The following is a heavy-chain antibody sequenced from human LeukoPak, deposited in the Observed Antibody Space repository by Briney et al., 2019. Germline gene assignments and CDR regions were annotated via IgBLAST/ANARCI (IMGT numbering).Heavy chain of an antibody. CDR2: ISGSGGST. J-gene: IGHJ4*02. Sequence: HLGGALRLSCAASGFTFSSYAMSWVRRAPGKGLEWVSAISGSGGSTYYADSVKGRFTISRNSSKNTLYLQMNSLRDEDTAVYYCARSAVGPIVVAGLDYWGQGTLVTVSS. CDR1: GFTFSSYA. V-gene: IGHV3-23*01. CDR3: ARSAVGPIVVAGLDY. D-gene: IGHD6-19*01.